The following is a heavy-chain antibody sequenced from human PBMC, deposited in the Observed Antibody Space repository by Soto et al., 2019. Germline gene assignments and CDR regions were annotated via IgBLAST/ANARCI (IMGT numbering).Heavy chain of an antibody. CDR2: FDPEDGET. CDR1: GYTLTELS. CDR3: ATGSPRGRFLEWLLYPPIRHYYYGMDV. D-gene: IGHD3-3*01. V-gene: IGHV1-24*01. Sequence: ASVKVSCKVSGYTLTELSMHWVRQAPGKGLEWMGGFDPEDGETIYAQKFQGRVTMTEDTSTDTAYMELSSLRSEDTAVYYCATGSPRGRFLEWLLYPPIRHYYYGMDVWGQGTTVTVSS. J-gene: IGHJ6*02.